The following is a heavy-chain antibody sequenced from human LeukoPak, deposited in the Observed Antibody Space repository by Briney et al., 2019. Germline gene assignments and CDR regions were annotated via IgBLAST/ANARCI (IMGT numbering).Heavy chain of an antibody. Sequence: SETLSLTCTVSGGSISSSSYYWGWLRQPPGTGLEWIGSIYYSGSTYYNPSLKSRVTISVDTSKNQFSLELSSVTAADTAVYYCARRNYYDSSGYTFDYWGQGTLVTVSS. V-gene: IGHV4-39*01. CDR1: GGSISSSSYY. J-gene: IGHJ4*02. CDR3: ARRNYYDSSGYTFDY. CDR2: IYYSGST. D-gene: IGHD3-22*01.